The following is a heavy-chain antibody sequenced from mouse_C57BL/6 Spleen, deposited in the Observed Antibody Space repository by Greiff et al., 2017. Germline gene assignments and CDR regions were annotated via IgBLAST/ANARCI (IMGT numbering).Heavy chain of an antibody. D-gene: IGHD2-4*01. CDR3: ARGGYYDYDHDYYYAMDY. V-gene: IGHV1-55*01. CDR1: GYTFTSYW. J-gene: IGHJ4*01. CDR2: IYPGSGST. Sequence: QVQLQQPGAELVKPGASVKMSCKASGYTFTSYWITWVKQRPGQGLEWIGDIYPGSGSTNYNEKFKSKATLTVDTSSSTAYMQLSSLTSEDSAVYYCARGGYYDYDHDYYYAMDYWGQGTSVTAAS.